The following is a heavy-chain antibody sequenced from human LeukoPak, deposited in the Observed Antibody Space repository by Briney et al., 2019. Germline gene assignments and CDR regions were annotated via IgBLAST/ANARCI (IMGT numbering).Heavy chain of an antibody. CDR1: GFTFSSYS. V-gene: IGHV3-21*04. CDR3: ARVAVPAVPYYYYYMDV. CDR2: ISSSSSYI. Sequence: GGSLRLSCAASGFTFSSYSMNWVRQAPGKGLEWVSSISSSSSYIYYADSVKGRFTISRDNAKNSLYLQMNSLRAEDTALYYCARVAVPAVPYYYYYMDVWAKGPRSPSP. J-gene: IGHJ6*03. D-gene: IGHD2-2*01.